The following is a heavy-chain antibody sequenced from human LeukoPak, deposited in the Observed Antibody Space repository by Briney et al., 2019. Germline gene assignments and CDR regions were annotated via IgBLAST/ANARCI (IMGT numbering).Heavy chain of an antibody. D-gene: IGHD3/OR15-3a*01. CDR2: IYYSGSIYYSGST. CDR3: ARPGGLVEYFQH. J-gene: IGHJ1*01. V-gene: IGHV4-39*01. Sequence: PSETLSLTCTVSGGSINSSSYYWGWIRQPPGKGLEWIGSIYYSGSIYYSGSTYQNPSLKSRVTISVDTSKSQFSLKLSSVTAADTAVYYCARPGGLVEYFQHWGQGTLVTVSS. CDR1: GGSINSSSYY.